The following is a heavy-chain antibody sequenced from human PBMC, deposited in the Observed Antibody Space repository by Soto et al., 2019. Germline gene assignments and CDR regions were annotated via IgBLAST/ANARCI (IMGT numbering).Heavy chain of an antibody. V-gene: IGHV3-48*02. J-gene: IGHJ6*02. CDR1: GFTFSSYS. Sequence: QSGGSLRLSCAASGFTFSSYSMNWVRQAPGKGLEWVSYISSSSSTIYYADSVKGRFTISRDNAKNSLYLQMNSLRDEDTAVYYCASSSPYYYYYGMDVWGQGTTVTVSS. CDR2: ISSSSSTI. CDR3: ASSSPYYYYYGMDV.